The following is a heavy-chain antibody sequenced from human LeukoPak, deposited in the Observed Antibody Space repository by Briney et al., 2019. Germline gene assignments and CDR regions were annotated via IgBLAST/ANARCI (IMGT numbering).Heavy chain of an antibody. Sequence: PSETLSLTCAVYGGSFSGYYWSWIRQPPGKGLEWIGEINHSGSTNYNPSLKSRVTISVDTSKNQFSLKLSSVTAEDTAVYYCARVRIQLRYYFDYWGQGTLVTVSS. CDR1: GGSFSGYY. CDR2: INHSGST. CDR3: ARVRIQLRYYFDY. D-gene: IGHD5-18*01. V-gene: IGHV4-34*01. J-gene: IGHJ4*02.